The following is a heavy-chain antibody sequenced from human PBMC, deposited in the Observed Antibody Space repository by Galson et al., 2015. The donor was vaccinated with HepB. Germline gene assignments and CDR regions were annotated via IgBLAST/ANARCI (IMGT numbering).Heavy chain of an antibody. Sequence: SVKVSCKASGGTFSSYTISWVRQAPGQGLEWMGRIIPILGIANYAQKFQGRVTITADKSTSTAYMELSSLRSEDTAVYYCARAGCGQLWLGSCMGTNFDYWGQGTLVTVSS. J-gene: IGHJ4*02. V-gene: IGHV1-69*02. CDR2: IIPILGIA. D-gene: IGHD5-18*01. CDR3: ARAGCGQLWLGSCMGTNFDY. CDR1: GGTFSSYT.